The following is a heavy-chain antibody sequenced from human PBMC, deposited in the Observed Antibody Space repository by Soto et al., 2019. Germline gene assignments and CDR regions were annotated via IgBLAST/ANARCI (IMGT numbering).Heavy chain of an antibody. J-gene: IGHJ6*02. CDR1: GYDFTNYW. D-gene: IGHD3-10*01. V-gene: IGHV5-10-1*01. Sequence: GESLKISCTGYGYDFTNYWINWVRQLPGKGLEWMGRIDPSDSYISYSPSFEGHVTISVDKYINTAYLQWSDLKASDSGKYFCARRREGKGYGMDVCGQGPTVTVSS. CDR2: IDPSDSYI. CDR3: ARRREGKGYGMDV.